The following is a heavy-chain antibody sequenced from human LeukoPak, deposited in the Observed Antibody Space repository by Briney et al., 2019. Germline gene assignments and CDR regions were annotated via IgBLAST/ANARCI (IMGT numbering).Heavy chain of an antibody. Sequence: GASVKVSCKASGYTFTTYGISWVRQAPGQGLEWMGWISAYNGNTNYAQKFQGRVTMTTDTSTSTAYMELRSLRSDDTAVYYCARGARWRGSNYFDYWGQGPLVTVSS. V-gene: IGHV1-18*01. D-gene: IGHD4-23*01. CDR1: GYTFTTYG. CDR3: ARGARWRGSNYFDY. CDR2: ISAYNGNT. J-gene: IGHJ4*02.